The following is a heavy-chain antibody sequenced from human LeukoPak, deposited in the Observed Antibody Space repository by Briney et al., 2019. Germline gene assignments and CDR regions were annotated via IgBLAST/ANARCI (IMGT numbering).Heavy chain of an antibody. CDR2: ISYDGSNK. D-gene: IGHD1-26*01. V-gene: IGHV3-30*18. J-gene: IGHJ4*02. Sequence: GGSLRLSCVASGFTFSRYGMHWVRQAPGKGLEWVALISYDGSNKYYADSVKGRFTMSRDNAKNSLYLQMNSLRTEDTALYYCAKDVGGRWPLYYFDYWGQGTLVTVSS. CDR3: AKDVGGRWPLYYFDY. CDR1: GFTFSRYG.